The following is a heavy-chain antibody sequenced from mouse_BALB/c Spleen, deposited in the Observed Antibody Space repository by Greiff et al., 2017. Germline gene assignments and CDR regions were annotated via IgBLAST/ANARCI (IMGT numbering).Heavy chain of an antibody. J-gene: IGHJ4*01. V-gene: IGHV2-3*01. CDR3: GKLYDYARDY. CDR1: GFSFTSYG. D-gene: IGHD1-3*01. Sequence: VQVVESGPGLVAPSQSLSLTCTVSGFSFTSYGVSWVRQPPGKGLEWLGVIWGDGSTNYPSALISRLSISKDNYESQVFLKLNSLQTDDTAAKYCGKLYDYARDYWGQGTSVTVSA. CDR2: IWGDGST.